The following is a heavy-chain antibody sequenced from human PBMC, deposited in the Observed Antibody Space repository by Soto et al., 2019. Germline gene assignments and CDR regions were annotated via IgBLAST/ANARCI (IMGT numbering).Heavy chain of an antibody. J-gene: IGHJ3*02. D-gene: IGHD3-16*02. V-gene: IGHV4-31*03. Sequence: SETLSLTCTVSGGSISSGGYYWSWIRQHPGKGLEWIGYIYYSGSTYYNPSLKSRVTISVDTSKNQFSLKLSSVTAADTAVYYCAREQVGAGVEITFGGVIVIGAFEIWGKGTMVTVSS. CDR2: IYYSGST. CDR3: AREQVGAGVEITFGGVIVIGAFEI. CDR1: GGSISSGGYY.